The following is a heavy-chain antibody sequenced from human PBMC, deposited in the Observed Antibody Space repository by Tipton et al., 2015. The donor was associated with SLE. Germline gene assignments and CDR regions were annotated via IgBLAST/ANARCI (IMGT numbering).Heavy chain of an antibody. V-gene: IGHV3-43*01. CDR3: ARDTYSRAYFDY. CDR1: GFTFDDYT. J-gene: IGHJ4*02. CDR2: ISWDGGST. Sequence: SLRLSCAASGFTFDDYTMHWVRQAPGKGLEWVSLISWDGGSTYYADSVKGRFTISRDNSKNTLYLQMNSLRAEDTAVYYCARDTYSRAYFDYWGQGTLVTVSS. D-gene: IGHD6-13*01.